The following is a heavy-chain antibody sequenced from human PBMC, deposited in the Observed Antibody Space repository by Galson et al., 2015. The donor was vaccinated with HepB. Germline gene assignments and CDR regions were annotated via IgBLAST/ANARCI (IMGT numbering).Heavy chain of an antibody. CDR2: ISYDGSNK. CDR3: ARGGRVVPAAMGDY. Sequence: SLRLSCAASGFTFSSYAMHWVRQAPGKGLEWVAVISYDGSNKYYADSVKGRFTISRDNSKNTLYLQMNSLRAEDTAVYYCARGGRVVPAAMGDYWGQGTLVTVSS. D-gene: IGHD2-2*01. CDR1: GFTFSSYA. V-gene: IGHV3-30-3*01. J-gene: IGHJ4*02.